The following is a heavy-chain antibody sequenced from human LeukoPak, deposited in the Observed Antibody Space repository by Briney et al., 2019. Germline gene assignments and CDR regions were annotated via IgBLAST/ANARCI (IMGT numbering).Heavy chain of an antibody. CDR1: GYTFTSYG. CDR2: ISAYNGNT. J-gene: IGHJ5*02. D-gene: IGHD2-2*01. V-gene: IGHV1-18*01. Sequence: ASVTVSCKASGYTFTSYGISWVRQAPGQGLEWMGWISAYNGNTNYAQKLQGRVTMTTDTSTSTAYMELRSLRSDDTAVYYCARVNDIVVVPAYSPWGQGTLVTVSS. CDR3: ARVNDIVVVPAYSP.